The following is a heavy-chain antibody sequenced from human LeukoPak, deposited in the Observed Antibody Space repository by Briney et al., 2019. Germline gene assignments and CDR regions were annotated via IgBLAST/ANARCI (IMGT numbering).Heavy chain of an antibody. CDR3: ARVGGGLRSHFDY. D-gene: IGHD5-12*01. V-gene: IGHV4-31*03. J-gene: IGHJ4*02. CDR2: IYYSGST. Sequence: ASETLSLTCTVSGGSISSGGYYWSWIRQHPGKGLEWIGYIYYSGSTYHNPSLKSRVTISVDTSKNQFSLKLSSVTAADTAVYYCARVGGGLRSHFDYWGQGTLVTVSS. CDR1: GGSISSGGYY.